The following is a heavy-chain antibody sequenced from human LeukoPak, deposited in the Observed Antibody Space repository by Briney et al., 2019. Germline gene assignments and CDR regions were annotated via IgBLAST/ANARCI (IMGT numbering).Heavy chain of an antibody. V-gene: IGHV1-8*01. Sequence: ASVKVSCKASGYTFTSYDINWVRQATGQGREWMGWMNPNSGNTGYAQKFQGRVTMTRNTSISTAYMELSSLRSEDTAVYYCARGALRFLEWLKVYYYYYMDVWGKGTTVTVSS. CDR1: GYTFTSYD. D-gene: IGHD3-3*01. J-gene: IGHJ6*03. CDR3: ARGALRFLEWLKVYYYYYMDV. CDR2: MNPNSGNT.